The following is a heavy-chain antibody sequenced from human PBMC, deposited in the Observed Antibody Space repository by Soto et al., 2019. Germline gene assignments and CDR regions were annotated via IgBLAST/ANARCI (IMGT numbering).Heavy chain of an antibody. CDR2: INPTGSP. CDR1: GGSLTGYY. CDR3: ARSREQWLVDAFDI. J-gene: IGHJ3*02. V-gene: IGHV4-34*01. D-gene: IGHD6-19*01. Sequence: SETLSLTCVVYGGSLTGYYWSWIRQPPGRGLEWIGEINPTGSPKYNPSLMSRVTISVDTSKNQFSMRLSSVTAADTAVFYCARSREQWLVDAFDIWGQGTMVTVSS.